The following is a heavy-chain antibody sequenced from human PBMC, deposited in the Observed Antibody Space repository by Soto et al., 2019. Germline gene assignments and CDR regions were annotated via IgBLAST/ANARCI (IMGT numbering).Heavy chain of an antibody. CDR2: ISGSGGST. CDR1: GFTFSSYA. Sequence: EVQLLESGGGLVQPGGSLRLSCAASGFTFSSYAMSWVRQAPGKGLEWVSAISGSGGSTYYADSVKGRFTISRDNSMNTLYLQMNSLRAEDTAVYYCARDSAASLYFDYWGQGTLVTVSS. J-gene: IGHJ4*02. CDR3: ARDSAASLYFDY. V-gene: IGHV3-23*01.